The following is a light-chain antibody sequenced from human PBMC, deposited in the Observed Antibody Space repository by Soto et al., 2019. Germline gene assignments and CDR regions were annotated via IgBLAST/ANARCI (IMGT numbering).Light chain of an antibody. CDR1: QSISSH. Sequence: DIQMTQSPSSLSAFVGDRVTVTCRASQSISSHLNWYQQKPGKPPKLLIYDASHLETGVPPRFSGAGSGTEFALTISSLQPEDVATYYCQQYDDLPSTFGGGTKVEV. CDR3: QQYDDLPST. CDR2: DAS. J-gene: IGKJ4*01. V-gene: IGKV1-33*01.